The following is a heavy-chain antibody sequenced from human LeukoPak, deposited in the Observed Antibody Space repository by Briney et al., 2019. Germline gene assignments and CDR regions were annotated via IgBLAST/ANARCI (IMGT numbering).Heavy chain of an antibody. J-gene: IGHJ4*02. CDR2: ISVGSNYI. CDR3: ARDGVVVTYYFEY. D-gene: IGHD4-23*01. V-gene: IGHV3-21*06. CDR1: GFTFRSYS. Sequence: KTGGSLRLSCAASGFTFRSYSMNWVRQAPGKGLEWVSSISVGSNYIYYADSVKGRFTISRDNAKNLVYLQMNSLRAEDTAVYYCARDGVVVTYYFEYWGQGTMVTVSA.